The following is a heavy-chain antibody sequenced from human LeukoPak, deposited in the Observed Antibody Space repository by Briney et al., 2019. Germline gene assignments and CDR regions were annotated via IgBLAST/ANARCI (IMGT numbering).Heavy chain of an antibody. CDR3: AAKRAYTFWFAD. D-gene: IGHD3-3*01. CDR2: IYHSGST. CDR1: GYSISSGSY. J-gene: IGHJ4*02. V-gene: IGHV4-38-2*01. Sequence: SETLSLTCDVSGYSISSGSYWGWIRQPPGKGMEWIGSIYHSGSTYYTPSLKSRVTISLDTSKNQFSLKVTSVTAADTATYYCAAKRAYTFWFADWGQGTLVTVSS.